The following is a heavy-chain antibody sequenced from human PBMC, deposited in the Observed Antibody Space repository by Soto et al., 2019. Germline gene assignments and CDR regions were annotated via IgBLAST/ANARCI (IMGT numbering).Heavy chain of an antibody. J-gene: IGHJ4*02. D-gene: IGHD2-2*01. CDR2: INPRGGSP. CDR1: GYTFTSYY. V-gene: IGHV1-46*01. Sequence: QVQLVQSGAEVKKPGASVKVSCKASGYTFTSYYIHWVRQAPGQGLEWMGIINPRGGSPGYAQEFQGRVTMTRDTSPSTVYMDLSSLRSEDSAVYYCARGVVPMYNFDYWGQGTLVTVSS. CDR3: ARGVVPMYNFDY.